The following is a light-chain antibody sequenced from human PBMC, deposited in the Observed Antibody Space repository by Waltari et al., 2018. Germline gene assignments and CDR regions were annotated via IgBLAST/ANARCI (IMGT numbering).Light chain of an antibody. V-gene: IGKV3-20*01. CDR3: QHYGSSLWT. Sequence: EIVLTQSPGTLSLSPGERATLSCRASQSVTRNYLAWYHQKPGQAPRLLIFGASRRATGIPERFSGTGSGTDFTLTISRLEPEDFALYYCQHYGSSLWTFGQGTKVEIK. CDR2: GAS. CDR1: QSVTRNY. J-gene: IGKJ1*01.